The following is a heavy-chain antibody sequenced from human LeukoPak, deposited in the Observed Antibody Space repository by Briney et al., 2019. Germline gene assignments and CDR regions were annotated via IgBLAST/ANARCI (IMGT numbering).Heavy chain of an antibody. D-gene: IGHD1-1*01. CDR3: VIAYSSSENWRFDY. CDR1: GFTFRNYW. CDR2: IKQDGSEK. Sequence: GGSLRLSCAASGFTFRNYWMSWVRQAPGRGLHWVANIKQDGSEKYYVDSVKGRFTISRDNAKNSLYLQMNSLRAEDTAVYYCVIAYSSSENWRFDYWGQGTLVTVSS. J-gene: IGHJ4*02. V-gene: IGHV3-7*01.